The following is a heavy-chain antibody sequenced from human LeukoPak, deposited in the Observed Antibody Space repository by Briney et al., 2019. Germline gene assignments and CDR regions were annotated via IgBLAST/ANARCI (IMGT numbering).Heavy chain of an antibody. CDR2: IYYGGIT. V-gene: IGHV4-39*01. Sequence: SETLSLTCTVSDGSISSSNYYWGWIRQPPGKGLEWIGSIYYGGITYYNPSLKSRVTISVDTSKKQFSLNLSSVTAADTAVYYCARQGNFYGTGSYPRNFDYWGQGTLVTVSS. D-gene: IGHD3-10*01. J-gene: IGHJ4*02. CDR3: ARQGNFYGTGSYPRNFDY. CDR1: DGSISSSNYY.